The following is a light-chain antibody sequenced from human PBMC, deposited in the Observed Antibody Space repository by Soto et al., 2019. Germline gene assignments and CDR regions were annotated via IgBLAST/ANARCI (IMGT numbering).Light chain of an antibody. Sequence: EIVLTQSPGTLSLSPGETATLSCMSSQTGDSRYLAWYQQKPGQAPRLLIYGASTRATGIPARFSGSGSGTEFTLTISSLQSEDSAVYYCQHYNHWLWTFGQGTKVDIK. J-gene: IGKJ1*01. V-gene: IGKV3-15*01. CDR3: QHYNHWLWT. CDR2: GAS. CDR1: QTGDSRY.